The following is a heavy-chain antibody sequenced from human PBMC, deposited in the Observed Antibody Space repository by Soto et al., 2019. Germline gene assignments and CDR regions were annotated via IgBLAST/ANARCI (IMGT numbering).Heavy chain of an antibody. D-gene: IGHD4-17*01. V-gene: IGHV3-23*01. Sequence: GGSLRLSCAASGFTFSGYDMSWVRQAPGKGLEWVSSISGSGGSTYYADSVKGRFTISRDNAKNTLYLQMNSLRAEDTAVYYCAKDLYGDMWDAYFDYWGQGTLVTVSS. CDR1: GFTFSGYD. CDR2: ISGSGGST. CDR3: AKDLYGDMWDAYFDY. J-gene: IGHJ4*02.